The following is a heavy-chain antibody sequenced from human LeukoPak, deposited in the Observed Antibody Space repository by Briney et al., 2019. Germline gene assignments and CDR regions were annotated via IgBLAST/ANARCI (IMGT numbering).Heavy chain of an antibody. Sequence: PGGSLRLSCAASGFTFSSYAMSWVRQAPGKGLEWASAISGSGGSTYYADSVKGRFTISRDNSKNTLYLQMNSLRAEDTAVYYCAKLVGATPYYFDYWGQGTLVTVSS. CDR1: GFTFSSYA. D-gene: IGHD1-26*01. CDR3: AKLVGATPYYFDY. J-gene: IGHJ4*02. V-gene: IGHV3-23*01. CDR2: ISGSGGST.